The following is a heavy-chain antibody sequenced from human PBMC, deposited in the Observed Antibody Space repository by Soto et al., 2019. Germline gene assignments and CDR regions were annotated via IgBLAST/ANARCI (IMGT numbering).Heavy chain of an antibody. J-gene: IGHJ3*02. D-gene: IGHD1-7*01. CDR2: ISGSGGST. Sequence: GGSLRLSCAASGFTFSSYAMSWVRQAPGKGVEWVSAISGSGGSTYYADSVKGRFTITRDNSKNTLYLQMNSLRGEDTAVYYCAKAFRGAGTTAFDIWGEGTMVTVSS. V-gene: IGHV3-23*01. CDR1: GFTFSSYA. CDR3: AKAFRGAGTTAFDI.